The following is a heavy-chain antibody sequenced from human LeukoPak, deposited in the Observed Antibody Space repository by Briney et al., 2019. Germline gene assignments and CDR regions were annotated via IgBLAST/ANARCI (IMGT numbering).Heavy chain of an antibody. D-gene: IGHD6-13*01. CDR1: GFTFSTFA. J-gene: IGHJ4*02. CDR3: AKKTPGTHPFDY. CDR2: ITGTHYTT. Sequence: GGSLRLSCAASGFTFSTFAMTWVRQAPGKGLEWVSSITGTHYTTYNTDSVKGRFTISRDNSKNTLYLQMNSLRADDTAVYYCAKKTPGTHPFDYWGQGTLVTVSP. V-gene: IGHV3-23*01.